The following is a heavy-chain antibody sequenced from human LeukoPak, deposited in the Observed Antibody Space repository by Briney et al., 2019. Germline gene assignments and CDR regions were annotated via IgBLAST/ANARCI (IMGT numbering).Heavy chain of an antibody. CDR1: GYSISSGYY. J-gene: IGHJ6*03. CDR3: ARGLNEYYDILTGYYYYMDV. CDR2: IYHSGST. Sequence: PSETLSLTCTVSGYSISSGYYWGWIRQPPGKGLEWIGSIYHSGSTYYNPSLKSRVTISVDTSKNQFSLKLSSVAAADTAVYYCARGLNEYYDILTGYYYYMDVWGKGTTVTISS. D-gene: IGHD3-9*01. V-gene: IGHV4-38-2*02.